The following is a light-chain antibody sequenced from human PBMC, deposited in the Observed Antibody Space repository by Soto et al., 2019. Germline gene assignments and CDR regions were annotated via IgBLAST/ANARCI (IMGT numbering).Light chain of an antibody. CDR3: QQTYSTLNS. V-gene: IGKV1-39*01. CDR1: MRISNY. CDR2: GAS. Sequence: DIQLIQSPSSLSASVGDRVTITCRAKMRISNYLNWYQQRPGKAPKLLISGASTLESGVPSRFSGSGSGTDFTLTISSLQPEDFATYYCQQTYSTLNSFGQGTKLEIK. J-gene: IGKJ2*03.